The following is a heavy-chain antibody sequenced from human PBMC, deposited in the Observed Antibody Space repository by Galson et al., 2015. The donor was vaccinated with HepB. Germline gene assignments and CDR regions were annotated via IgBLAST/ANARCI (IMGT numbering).Heavy chain of an antibody. CDR3: AREKRPSYDILTGYYSNYYYMDV. CDR1: GFTFSDYY. D-gene: IGHD3-9*01. Sequence: SLRLSCAASGFTFSDYYMSWIRQAPGKGLEWVSYISSSGSTIYYADSVKGRFTISRDNAKNSLYLQMNSLRAEDTAVYYCAREKRPSYDILTGYYSNYYYMDVWGKGTTVTVSS. V-gene: IGHV3-11*01. CDR2: ISSSGSTI. J-gene: IGHJ6*03.